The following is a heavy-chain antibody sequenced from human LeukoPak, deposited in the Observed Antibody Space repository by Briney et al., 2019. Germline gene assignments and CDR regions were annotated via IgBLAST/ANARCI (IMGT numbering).Heavy chain of an antibody. J-gene: IGHJ6*03. D-gene: IGHD3-16*02. CDR2: ISYDGSNK. CDR3: VRDGPYDYVWGSYRPSFRTPRYYMDV. Sequence: GGSLRLSCAASGFTFSSYAMHWVRQAPGNGLEWVAVISYDGSNKYYADSVKGRFTISRDNSKNTLYLQMNSLRPEDTAVYYCVRDGPYDYVWGSYRPSFRTPRYYMDVWGKGTTVTVSS. V-gene: IGHV3-30*04. CDR1: GFTFSSYA.